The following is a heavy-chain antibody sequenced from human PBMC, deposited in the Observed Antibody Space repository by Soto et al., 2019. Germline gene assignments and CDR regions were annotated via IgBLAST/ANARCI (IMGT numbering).Heavy chain of an antibody. Sequence: SETLSLTCAVYGGSFSGYYWSWIRQPPGKGLEWIGEINHSGSTNYNPSLKSRVTISVDTSKNQFSLKLSSVTAADTAVYYCAGHGFIAAAANNWFDPWGQGTLVTVSS. J-gene: IGHJ5*02. CDR2: INHSGST. CDR3: AGHGFIAAAANNWFDP. CDR1: GGSFSGYY. V-gene: IGHV4-34*01. D-gene: IGHD6-13*01.